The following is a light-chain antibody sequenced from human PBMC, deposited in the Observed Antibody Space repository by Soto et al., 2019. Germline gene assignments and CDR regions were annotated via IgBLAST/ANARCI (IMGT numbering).Light chain of an antibody. V-gene: IGKV1-39*01. Sequence: DIQMTQSPSSLSASVGDRVTITCRASQSISSYLNWYQQKPGKAPKLLIYAASSLQSGVPSRFSGCGSGTDFTLTISSLQPEDVATYYCQQSYSTPFTFGPGTKVDIK. CDR2: AAS. CDR1: QSISSY. CDR3: QQSYSTPFT. J-gene: IGKJ3*01.